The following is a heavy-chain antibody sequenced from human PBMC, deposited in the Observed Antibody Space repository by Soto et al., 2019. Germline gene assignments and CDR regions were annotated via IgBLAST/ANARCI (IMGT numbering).Heavy chain of an antibody. CDR2: ITCSGGST. J-gene: IGHJ4*02. Sequence: EVQLLESGGGLVQPGGSLRLSCAASGFTFSRYAMSWVRQAPGKGLEWVSYITCSGGSTYYGDSVKGRFTISRDNSKNTLYLQMNSQRAEDTAVYYCAKARNRWLRLDLGYWGQGTLVTVSS. D-gene: IGHD5-12*01. V-gene: IGHV3-23*01. CDR3: AKARNRWLRLDLGY. CDR1: GFTFSRYA.